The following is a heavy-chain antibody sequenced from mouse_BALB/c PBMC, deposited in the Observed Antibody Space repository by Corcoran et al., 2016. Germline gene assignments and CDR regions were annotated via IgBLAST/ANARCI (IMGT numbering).Heavy chain of an antibody. V-gene: IGHV14-3*02. D-gene: IGHD1-2*01. CDR1: GFNIKDTY. CDR2: IDPANGNT. CDR3: ASLRLRSY. J-gene: IGHJ3*01. Sequence: EVQLQQSGAELVKPGASVELSCTASGFNIKDTYMHWVKQRPEQGLEWIGRIDPANGNTKYDPKFQGKATITADTSSNTAYLQLSSLTSEDTAVYYCASLRLRSYWGQGTLVTVSA.